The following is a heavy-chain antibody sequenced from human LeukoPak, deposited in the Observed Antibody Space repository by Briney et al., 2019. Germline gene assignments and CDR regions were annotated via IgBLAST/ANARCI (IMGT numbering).Heavy chain of an antibody. Sequence: PGGSLRLSCPASGFTFSSFAMSWVRQAPGKGLEWVSAISGSGGAPYYADSVKGRFTISRDSSKNTLYLQMSSLRAEDTAVYYCARSSYDYGGIEGPFDYWGQGTLVTVSS. CDR2: ISGSGGAP. D-gene: IGHD4-23*01. CDR1: GFTFSSFA. J-gene: IGHJ4*02. CDR3: ARSSYDYGGIEGPFDY. V-gene: IGHV3-23*01.